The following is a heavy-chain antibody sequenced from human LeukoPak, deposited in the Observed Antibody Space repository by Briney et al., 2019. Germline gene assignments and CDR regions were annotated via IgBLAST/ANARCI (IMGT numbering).Heavy chain of an antibody. CDR3: VKEGGFRIPFDY. Sequence: GGSLRLSCAASGFTFSSYNMDWGRQAPGKGLEWLSYITTRSSTIYYADSVKGRFSISRDNAKDSLHLQMNTLRAEDTATYYCVKEGGFRIPFDYGGQGTLVTVSS. D-gene: IGHD2-15*01. V-gene: IGHV3-48*01. J-gene: IGHJ4*02. CDR2: ITTRSSTI. CDR1: GFTFSSYN.